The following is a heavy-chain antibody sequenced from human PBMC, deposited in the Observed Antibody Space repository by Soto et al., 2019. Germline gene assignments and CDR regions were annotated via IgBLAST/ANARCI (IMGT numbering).Heavy chain of an antibody. CDR1: GGSISSGDYY. CDR2: IYYSGST. Sequence: PSETLSLTCTVSGGSISSGDYYWSWIRQPPGKGLEWIGYIYYSGSTYYNPSLKSRVTISVDTSKNQFSLKLSSVTAADTAVYYCAATGYGSSRDAFDIWGQGTMVTVSS. J-gene: IGHJ3*02. V-gene: IGHV4-30-4*01. CDR3: AATGYGSSRDAFDI. D-gene: IGHD6-13*01.